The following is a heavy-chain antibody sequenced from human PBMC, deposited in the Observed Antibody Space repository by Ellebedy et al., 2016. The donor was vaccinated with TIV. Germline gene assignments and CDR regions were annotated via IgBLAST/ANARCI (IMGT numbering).Heavy chain of an antibody. J-gene: IGHJ4*02. V-gene: IGHV3-23*01. CDR1: GFTFSTSA. D-gene: IGHD5-12*01. CDR3: ARGGYSRFDH. Sequence: GESLKISCAASGFTFSTSAMSWVRQAPGKGLEWVSAISGSGGSTYYADSVKGRFTISRDNSKNTLYLQMNSLRAEDTAVYYCARGGYSRFDHWGQGALVIVSS. CDR2: ISGSGGST.